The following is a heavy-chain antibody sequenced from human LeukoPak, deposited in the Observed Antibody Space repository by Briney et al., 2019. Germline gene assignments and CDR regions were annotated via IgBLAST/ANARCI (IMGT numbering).Heavy chain of an antibody. J-gene: IGHJ6*02. CDR3: ARGHQPPYYGMDV. CDR1: GGTFSSYT. V-gene: IGHV1-69*02. CDR2: IIPILGIA. Sequence: SVKVSCKASGGTFSSYTISWVRQAPGQGLEWMGKIIPILGIANYAQKFQGRVTITADKSTSTAYMELSSLRSEDTAVFYCARGHQPPYYGMDVWGQGTTVTVSS.